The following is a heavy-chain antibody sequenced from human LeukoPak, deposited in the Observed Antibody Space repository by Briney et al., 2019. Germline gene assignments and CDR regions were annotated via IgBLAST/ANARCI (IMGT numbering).Heavy chain of an antibody. CDR1: GFTFSNAW. V-gene: IGHV3-15*01. D-gene: IGHD5-18*01. J-gene: IGHJ4*02. Sequence: PGGSLRLSCAAAGFTFSNAWMSWVRQAPGKGLEWVGRIKSKTDGGTTDYAAPVKGRFTISRDDSKNTLYLQMNSLKTEDTAVYYCTINRIQLWLKEEPDWGQGTLVTVSS. CDR2: IKSKTDGGTT. CDR3: TINRIQLWLKEEPD.